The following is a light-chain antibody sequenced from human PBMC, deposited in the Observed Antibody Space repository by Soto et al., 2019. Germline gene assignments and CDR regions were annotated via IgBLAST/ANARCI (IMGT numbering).Light chain of an antibody. V-gene: IGKV1D-16*01. J-gene: IGKJ4*01. CDR1: QDLNSW. Sequence: DVQMTQSPSSLSASVGDRVTITCRASQDLNSWLAWYQQKPGKAPKSLIYVASSLQTGVPLRFSGSGSGTVFTLTTSSLQPEDSATYYCQQYTIYPLTFGGGTKVEIK. CDR3: QQYTIYPLT. CDR2: VAS.